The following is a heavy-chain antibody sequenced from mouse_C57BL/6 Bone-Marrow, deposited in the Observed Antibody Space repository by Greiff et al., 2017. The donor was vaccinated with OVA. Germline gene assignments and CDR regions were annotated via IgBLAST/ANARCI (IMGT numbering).Heavy chain of an antibody. CDR1: GFTFSDYG. CDR3: ARPYRAWFAY. Sequence: EVHLVESGGGLVKPGGSLKLSCAASGFTFSDYGMHWVRQAPEKGLEWVAYISSGSSTIYYADTVKGRFTISRDNAKNTLYLQMTILRSEDTAMYYFARPYRAWFAYWGQGTLVTVSA. D-gene: IGHD2-10*01. CDR2: ISSGSSTI. V-gene: IGHV5-17*01. J-gene: IGHJ3*01.